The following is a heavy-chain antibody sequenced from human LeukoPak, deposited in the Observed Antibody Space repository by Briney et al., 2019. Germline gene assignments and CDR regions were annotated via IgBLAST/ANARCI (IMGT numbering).Heavy chain of an antibody. CDR2: ITSSSSYI. CDR3: ARDPYSGNYGNYYYYYMDV. D-gene: IGHD1-26*01. J-gene: IGHJ6*03. Sequence: GGSLRLSCAASGFTFSTYNMNWVRHAPGKGREWISSITSSSSYIYYADSVKGRFTISRDNAKNSLFLQMNNLSPDDTAVYFCARDPYSGNYGNYYYYYMDVWGKGTTVTISS. V-gene: IGHV3-21*06. CDR1: GFTFSTYN.